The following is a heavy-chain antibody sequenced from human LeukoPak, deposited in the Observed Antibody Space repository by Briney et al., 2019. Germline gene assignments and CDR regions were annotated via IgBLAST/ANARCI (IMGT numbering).Heavy chain of an antibody. D-gene: IGHD1-26*01. V-gene: IGHV3-20*04. CDR3: AKGYGWEASYYYYYMDV. CDR1: GFTFDDSG. J-gene: IGHJ6*03. Sequence: GGSLRLSCAASGFTFDDSGMSWVRQAPGKGLEWVSGINWTGGSTGYADSVKGRFTISRDNSKNTLYLQMNSLRVEDTAVYYCAKGYGWEASYYYYYMDVWGKGTTVTISS. CDR2: INWTGGST.